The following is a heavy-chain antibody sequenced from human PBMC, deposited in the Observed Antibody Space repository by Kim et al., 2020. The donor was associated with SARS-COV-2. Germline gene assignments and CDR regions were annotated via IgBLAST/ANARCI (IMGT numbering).Heavy chain of an antibody. J-gene: IGHJ4*02. CDR3: AKGAAVTALRGPFDY. V-gene: IGHV3-30*02. Sequence: DAGKGRFTISRNNSKNTLYLQKNSLRAEDTAVYYCAKGAAVTALRGPFDYWGQGTLVTVSS. D-gene: IGHD2-21*02.